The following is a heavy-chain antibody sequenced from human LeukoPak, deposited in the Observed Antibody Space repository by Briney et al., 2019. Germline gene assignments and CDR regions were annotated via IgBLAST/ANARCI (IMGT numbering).Heavy chain of an antibody. CDR3: ARDTNKDSGGYFLFFDY. J-gene: IGHJ4*02. V-gene: IGHV1-18*01. CDR2: ISGYTGNT. CDR1: GYTFSNHG. Sequence: ASVTVTCKASGYTFSNHGLNWVRQAPGQGLEWMGWISGYTGNTDYAQKFQGRVTITTDTSTSTAYMELRSLTSDDTALYYCARDTNKDSGGYFLFFDYWGQGTLVTVSA. D-gene: IGHD3-22*01.